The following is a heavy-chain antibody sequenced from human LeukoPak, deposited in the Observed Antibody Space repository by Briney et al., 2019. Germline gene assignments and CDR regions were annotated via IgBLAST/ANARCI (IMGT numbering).Heavy chain of an antibody. Sequence: GASVKVSCKASGYTFTGYYMHWVRQAPGQGLELMGWINPNSGDTNCAQKFQGRVTMTRDTSISTAYMGLSRLTSDDTAVYYCARAEIYVQSRYCSGGTCCRFDYWGQGTLVTVSS. CDR1: GYTFTGYY. CDR3: ARAEIYVQSRYCSGGTCCRFDY. J-gene: IGHJ4*02. V-gene: IGHV1-2*02. CDR2: INPNSGDT. D-gene: IGHD2-15*01.